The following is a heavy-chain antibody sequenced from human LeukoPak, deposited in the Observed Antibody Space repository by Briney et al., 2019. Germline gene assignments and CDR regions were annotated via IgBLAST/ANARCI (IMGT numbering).Heavy chain of an antibody. CDR2: INHSGTT. Sequence: SETLSLTCVVYGGSLTDLWWSWIRQPPGKGLEWIGEINHSGTTYYNPSLKSRVTISVDTSKNQFSLKLDSVTAADTAIYYCVGPGATTRFDYWGQGSLVTVS. V-gene: IGHV4-34*01. CDR3: VGPGATTRFDY. D-gene: IGHD1-26*01. CDR1: GGSLTDLW. J-gene: IGHJ4*02.